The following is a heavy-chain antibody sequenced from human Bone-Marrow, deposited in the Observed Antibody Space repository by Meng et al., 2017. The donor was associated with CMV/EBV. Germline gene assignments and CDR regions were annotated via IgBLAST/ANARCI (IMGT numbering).Heavy chain of an antibody. D-gene: IGHD3-16*01. V-gene: IGHV3-23*03. J-gene: IGHJ4*02. CDR1: GFTFSNYA. CDR3: AKDRGAGGDFDY. CDR2: IYSGGSST. Sequence: GESLKISCAASGFTFSNYAMSWVRQAPGKGLEWVSVIYSGGSSTYYADSVKGRFTISRDNSKNTLYMQMNSLRAEDTAVYYGAKDRGAGGDFDYWGQGTLVTVSS.